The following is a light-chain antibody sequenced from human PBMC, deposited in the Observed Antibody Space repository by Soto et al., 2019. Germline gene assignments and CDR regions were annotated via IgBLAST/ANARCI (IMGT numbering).Light chain of an antibody. Sequence: EVVLTQSPDTLSLSPGETATLSCRASQSLRATYVAWYQQRPGQAPRLLIYGASFRATGIPARFSGRGSGTDFTLSISRLEPEDFAVYYCQQYVTSPRTFGQGTKVVIK. V-gene: IGKV3-20*01. CDR1: QSLRATY. J-gene: IGKJ1*01. CDR3: QQYVTSPRT. CDR2: GAS.